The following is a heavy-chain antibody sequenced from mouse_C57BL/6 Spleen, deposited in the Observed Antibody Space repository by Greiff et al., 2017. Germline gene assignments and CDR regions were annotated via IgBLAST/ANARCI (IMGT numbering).Heavy chain of an antibody. D-gene: IGHD3-2*02. CDR1: GYTFTDYY. Sequence: EVQLQQPGPELVKPGASVKISCKASGYTFTDYYMDWVKQSPGQSLEWIGEINPNNGRTIYNQKFKGKATLTVDKSSSTAYMELRSLTSEDTAVYYCASHSSSYWAWVAYWGQGTLVTVSA. CDR2: INPNNGRT. J-gene: IGHJ3*01. V-gene: IGHV1-18*01. CDR3: ASHSSSYWAWVAY.